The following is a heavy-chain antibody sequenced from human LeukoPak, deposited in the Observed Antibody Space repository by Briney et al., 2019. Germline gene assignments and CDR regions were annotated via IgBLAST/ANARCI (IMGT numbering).Heavy chain of an antibody. CDR2: IYPGDSDT. V-gene: IGHV5-51*01. D-gene: IGHD3-9*01. J-gene: IGHJ4*02. CDR1: GYSFTSYW. CDR3: ARRYYDILTGYYLFDY. Sequence: GESLKISCKGSGYSFTSYWIGWVRHMPGKGLEWMGIIYPGDSDTRYTPSFQGQVTISADKSISTAYLQWSSLKASDTAMYYCARRYYDILTGYYLFDYWGQGTLVTVSS.